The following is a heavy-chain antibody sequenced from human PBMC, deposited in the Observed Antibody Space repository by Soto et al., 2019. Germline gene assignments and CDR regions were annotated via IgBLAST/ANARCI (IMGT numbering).Heavy chain of an antibody. V-gene: IGHV3-74*01. D-gene: IGHD6-13*01. CDR2: INTDGSIT. CDR1: GFTFSSYW. CDR3: VRGHSSHWVNWFDP. J-gene: IGHJ5*02. Sequence: EVQLVESGGGLVQPGGSLRLSCAASGFTFSSYWMHWVRQAPGEGPVWVSRINTDGSITTYADSVKGRFTISRDNAKNTLDLQMDSLRAEDTAVYYCVRGHSSHWVNWFDPWGQGTQVTVSS.